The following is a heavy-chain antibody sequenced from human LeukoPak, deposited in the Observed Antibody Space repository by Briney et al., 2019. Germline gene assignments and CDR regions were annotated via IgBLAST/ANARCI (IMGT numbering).Heavy chain of an antibody. Sequence: GSSVKVSCKASGYTFTSYYMHWVRQAPGQGLEWMGIINPSGGSTSYAQKFQGRVTMTRDTSTSTVYMELSSLRSEDTAVYYCARDRQQLGTGLLFWGQGTLVTVSS. J-gene: IGHJ4*02. V-gene: IGHV1-46*01. CDR3: ARDRQQLGTGLLF. D-gene: IGHD6-13*01. CDR2: INPSGGST. CDR1: GYTFTSYY.